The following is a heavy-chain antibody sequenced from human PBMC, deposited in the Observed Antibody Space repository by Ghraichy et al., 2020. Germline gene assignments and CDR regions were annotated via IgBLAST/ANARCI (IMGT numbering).Heavy chain of an antibody. CDR2: INHSGST. CDR1: GGSFSGYY. D-gene: IGHD3-3*01. J-gene: IGHJ3*02. CDR3: ARGQRITIFGVVKSSAFDI. V-gene: IGHV4-34*01. Sequence: SETLSLTCAVYGGSFSGYYWSWIRQPPGKGLEWIGEINHSGSTNYNPSLKSRVTISVDTSKNQFSLKLSSVTAADTAVYYCARGQRITIFGVVKSSAFDIWGQGTMVTVSS.